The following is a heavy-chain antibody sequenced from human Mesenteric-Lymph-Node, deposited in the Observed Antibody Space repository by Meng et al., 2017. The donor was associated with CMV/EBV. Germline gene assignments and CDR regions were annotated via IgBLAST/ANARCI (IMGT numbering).Heavy chain of an antibody. J-gene: IGHJ4*02. V-gene: IGHV4-4*02. CDR1: GAPRQCSFW. Sequence: VSGAPRQCSFWWRWVRQPPGPGLEWIGDVFHSGGSNYNPSLTSRVTISVDKSKNQFSLTLSSVTAADTAVYYCARVRYSWGSYFDYWGQGTLVTVSS. D-gene: IGHD3-10*01. CDR3: ARVRYSWGSYFDY. CDR2: VFHSGGS.